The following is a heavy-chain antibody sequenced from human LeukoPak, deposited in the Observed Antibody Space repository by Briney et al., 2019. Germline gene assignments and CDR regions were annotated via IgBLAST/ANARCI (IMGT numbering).Heavy chain of an antibody. Sequence: GRSLRLSCAASGFTFSSYAMHWVRQAPGKGLEWVAVISYDGSNKYYADSVKGRFTISRDNSKNTLYLQMNSLRAEDTAVYYCARQYYDSRSSDAFDIWGQGTMVTVSS. J-gene: IGHJ3*02. CDR3: ARQYYDSRSSDAFDI. D-gene: IGHD3-22*01. V-gene: IGHV3-30-3*01. CDR2: ISYDGSNK. CDR1: GFTFSSYA.